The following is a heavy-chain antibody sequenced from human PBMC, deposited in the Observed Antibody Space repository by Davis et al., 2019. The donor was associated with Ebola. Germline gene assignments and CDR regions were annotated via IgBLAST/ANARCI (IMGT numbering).Heavy chain of an antibody. Sequence: LSLTCAASGLTFGASWMHWVRQPPGRGLMWVARINSDETRTTLADSVKGRFTISRDNAKNTLYLQMNSLRADDTGVYYCARAVGSARDYYYYYMDVWGKGTMVTVSS. J-gene: IGHJ6*03. CDR2: INSDETRT. CDR3: ARAVGSARDYYYYYMDV. CDR1: GLTFGASW. V-gene: IGHV3-74*03. D-gene: IGHD2-2*01.